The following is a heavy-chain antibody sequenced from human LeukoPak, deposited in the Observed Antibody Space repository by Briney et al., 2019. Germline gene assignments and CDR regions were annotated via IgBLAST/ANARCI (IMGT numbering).Heavy chain of an antibody. CDR2: ISGSGGAT. J-gene: IGHJ4*02. CDR1: GFTFSSYA. CDR3: AKDERGDYLPPYYFDY. Sequence: GGSLRLSCAASGFTFSSYAMSWVRQAPGKRLEWVSTISGSGGATYSADSVKGRLAISRDNSKNTLYLQMNSLRAEDTAVYYCAKDERGDYLPPYYFDYWGQGTLVTVSS. D-gene: IGHD4-17*01. V-gene: IGHV3-23*01.